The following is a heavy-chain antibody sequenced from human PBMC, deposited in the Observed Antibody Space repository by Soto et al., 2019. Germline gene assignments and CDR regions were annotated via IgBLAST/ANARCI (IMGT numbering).Heavy chain of an antibody. V-gene: IGHV3-23*01. J-gene: IGHJ4*02. CDR1: GFTFSSYA. CDR2: ISGSGGST. Sequence: AGGSLRLSCAASGFTFSSYAMSWVRQAPGKGLEWVSAISGSGGSTYYADSVKGRFTISRDNSKNTLYLQMNSLRAEDTAVYYCAADQEGRGYSYGRGQGTLVTVSS. CDR3: AADQEGRGYSYG. D-gene: IGHD5-18*01.